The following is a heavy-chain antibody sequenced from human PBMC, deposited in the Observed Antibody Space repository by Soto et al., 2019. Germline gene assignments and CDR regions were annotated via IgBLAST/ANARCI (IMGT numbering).Heavy chain of an antibody. CDR2: ISYSGST. Sequence: QVQLQESGPGLVKPSQTLSLTCTVSGGSISSGNYYWSWIRQPPGKGLEWIGFISYSGSTYYRTSLKSRVTISVDTSQSQFSLNLSFVTAADTAVYYCATMGTPATGLYFFDYWGQGSLVTVS. J-gene: IGHJ4*02. D-gene: IGHD2-15*01. V-gene: IGHV4-30-4*01. CDR3: ATMGTPATGLYFFDY. CDR1: GGSISSGNYY.